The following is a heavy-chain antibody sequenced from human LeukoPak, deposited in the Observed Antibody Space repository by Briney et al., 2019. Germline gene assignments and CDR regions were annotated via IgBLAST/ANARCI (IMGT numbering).Heavy chain of an antibody. V-gene: IGHV3-11*04. CDR3: ARAVQDSGPYFSPVAFDI. Sequence: PGGSLRASCAASGFTFSNYYLTWIRQAPGKGLEWLSFISASGDRIYESDSVKGRFTISRDNAKNTLNLQMVRLTAEDTAVYYCARAVQDSGPYFSPVAFDIWGRGTLVTVSS. CDR2: ISASGDRI. CDR1: GFTFSNYY. J-gene: IGHJ3*02. D-gene: IGHD3-22*01.